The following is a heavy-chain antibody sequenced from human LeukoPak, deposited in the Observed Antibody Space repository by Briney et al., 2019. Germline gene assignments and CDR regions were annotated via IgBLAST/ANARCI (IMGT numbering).Heavy chain of an antibody. CDR1: GFNFDDYA. CDR2: ISWNSGTI. J-gene: IGHJ3*02. D-gene: IGHD6-13*01. V-gene: IGHV3-9*01. CDR3: ARGIAAAGHLDAFDI. Sequence: GGSLRLSCAASGFNFDDYAMHWVRQAPGKGLEWVSGISWNSGTIDYADSVKGRFTISRDNAKNSLYLQMNSLRAEDTAVYYCARGIAAAGHLDAFDIWGQGTMVTVSS.